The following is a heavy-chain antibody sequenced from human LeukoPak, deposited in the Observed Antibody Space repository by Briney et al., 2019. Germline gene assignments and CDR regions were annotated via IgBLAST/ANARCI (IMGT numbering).Heavy chain of an antibody. V-gene: IGHV4-34*01. CDR1: GGPFSGYY. CDR2: VSHGGST. D-gene: IGHD4-23*01. Sequence: PSETLSFTCAVSGGPFSGYYWTWIRQPPGKGLEWIGDVSHGGSTNYNPSLKSRVTISVDTSKSQFSLRLKDVTAADRAVYFCAGQRGHTVAAFDYWGQGILVSVSS. CDR3: AGQRGHTVAAFDY. J-gene: IGHJ4*02.